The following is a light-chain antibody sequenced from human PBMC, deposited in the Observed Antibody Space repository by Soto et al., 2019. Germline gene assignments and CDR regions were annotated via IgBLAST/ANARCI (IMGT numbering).Light chain of an antibody. Sequence: QSVLTQPPSASGTPGQRVTISCSGSSSNIGSNYVYWYQQLPGTAPKHLIYRNNQRPSGVPDRFSGSKSATSASLPIRGLRSEDEAHHYCAAWDDSLGGPWVFGGGTEPAVL. CDR1: SSNIGSNY. J-gene: IGLJ3*02. V-gene: IGLV1-47*01. CDR3: AAWDDSLGGPWV. CDR2: RNN.